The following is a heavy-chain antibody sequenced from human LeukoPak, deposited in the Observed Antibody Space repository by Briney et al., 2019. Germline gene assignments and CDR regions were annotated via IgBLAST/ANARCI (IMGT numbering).Heavy chain of an antibody. Sequence: AASVKVSRKASGGTLSSYAISWVRQAPGQGLEWVGGIIPIFGTANYAQKFQGRVTITSDESTSTAYMELSSMRSEDTAVYYCARYHSSSGFWFDPWGQGTLVTVSS. V-gene: IGHV1-69*13. CDR3: ARYHSSSGFWFDP. CDR2: IIPIFGTA. J-gene: IGHJ5*02. CDR1: GGTLSSYA. D-gene: IGHD6-13*01.